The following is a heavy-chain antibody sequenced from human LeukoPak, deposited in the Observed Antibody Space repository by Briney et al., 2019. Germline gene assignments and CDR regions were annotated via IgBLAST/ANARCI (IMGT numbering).Heavy chain of an antibody. D-gene: IGHD3-3*01. V-gene: IGHV4-59*12. CDR1: GGSISNY. Sequence: SETLSLTCTVSGGSISNYWNWIRQPPGKGLEWIGYIFYSGTTNYNPSLKSRVSMSVDTSKNQFSLKLSSVTAADTAVYYCARGLPGYYDFWSGYEDYYYYMDVWGKGTTVTVSS. CDR2: IFYSGTT. CDR3: ARGLPGYYDFWSGYEDYYYYMDV. J-gene: IGHJ6*03.